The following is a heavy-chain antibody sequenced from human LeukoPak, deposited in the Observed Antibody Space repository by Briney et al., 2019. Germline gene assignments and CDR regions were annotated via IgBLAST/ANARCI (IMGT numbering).Heavy chain of an antibody. Sequence: GGSLRLSCATSGFTFSSYEMNWVRQAPGKGLEWVSYISTSGSITYYADSVRGRFTISRDNAKNSLSLQMNSLRVEDTAVYYCTRDGPDCTGTHCYFWFDSWGQGTLVTVSS. CDR2: ISTSGSIT. CDR3: TRDGPDCTGTHCYFWFDS. CDR1: GFTFSSYE. J-gene: IGHJ5*01. D-gene: IGHD2-2*01. V-gene: IGHV3-48*03.